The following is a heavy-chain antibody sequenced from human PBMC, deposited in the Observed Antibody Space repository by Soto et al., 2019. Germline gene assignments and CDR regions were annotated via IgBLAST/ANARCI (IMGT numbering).Heavy chain of an antibody. D-gene: IGHD6-6*01. CDR1: GFGFSSHG. J-gene: IGHJ6*02. CDR3: ARDPYSSSSIYYYYGMDV. V-gene: IGHV3-33*01. Sequence: GSLRLSCAASGFGFSSHGMHWVCQAPGKGLEWVAVIWYDGSNKYYADSVKGRFTISRDNSKNTLYLQMNSLRAEDTAVYYCARDPYSSSSIYYYYGMDVWGQGT. CDR2: IWYDGSNK.